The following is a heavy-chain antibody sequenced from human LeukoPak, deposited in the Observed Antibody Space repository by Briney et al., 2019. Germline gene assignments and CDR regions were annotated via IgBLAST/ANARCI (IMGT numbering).Heavy chain of an antibody. Sequence: GGSLRLSCAASGFTFSSYAMSWVRQAPGKGLEWVSTTSGSSGSTYYADSVKGRFTISRDNSKNTLYLQMNSLRAEDTAVYYCAKNPVVVAATPFYFDYWGQGTLVTVSS. CDR3: AKNPVVVAATPFYFDY. D-gene: IGHD2-15*01. CDR1: GFTFSSYA. V-gene: IGHV3-23*01. J-gene: IGHJ4*02. CDR2: TSGSSGST.